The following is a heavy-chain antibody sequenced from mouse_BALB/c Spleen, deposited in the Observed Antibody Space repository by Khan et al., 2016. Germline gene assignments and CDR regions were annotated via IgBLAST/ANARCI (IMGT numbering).Heavy chain of an antibody. V-gene: IGHV3-2*02. CDR3: ATSARYHYYFVY. CDR1: GHSITRDYA. J-gene: IGHJ2*01. D-gene: IGHD3-1*01. Sequence: EVQLQEPAPGLVKPSPSLSPTRTVTGHSITRDYAWNWIRQFPGNKLEWKGYISYSGSTFYNPSLKSRVAITRDAFNNQRIQQLNSVTTEDTATCVVATSARYHYYFVYWTQATTRPLST. CDR2: ISYSGST.